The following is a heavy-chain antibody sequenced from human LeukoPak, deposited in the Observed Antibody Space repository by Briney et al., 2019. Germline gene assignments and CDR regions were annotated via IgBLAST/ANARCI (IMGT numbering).Heavy chain of an antibody. CDR2: MNPNSGGT. CDR1: GYTFTNYG. Sequence: VASVKVSCKASGYTFTNYGISWVRQAPGQGLEWMGWMNPNSGGTNYAQRFQGRVTMTRDTSISTAYMELTRLRFDDTAVFYCATSRGGTSFDYWGQGTLVTVSS. D-gene: IGHD2-2*01. J-gene: IGHJ4*02. CDR3: ATSRGGTSFDY. V-gene: IGHV1-2*02.